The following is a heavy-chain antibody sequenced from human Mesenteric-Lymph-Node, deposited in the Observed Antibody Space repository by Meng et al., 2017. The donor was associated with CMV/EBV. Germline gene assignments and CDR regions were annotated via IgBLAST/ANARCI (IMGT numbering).Heavy chain of an antibody. CDR3: AGDKDYYFAY. V-gene: IGHV3-30-3*01. D-gene: IGHD3/OR15-3a*01. CDR1: GFTFSSYA. CDR2: TSFDGDKK. Sequence: GGSLRLSCAASGFTFSSYAMHWVRQAPGKGLEWVAVTSFDGDKKYYADSVKGRFTISRDNSKNTLYLEMNSLTAEDTAVYYCAGDKDYYFAYWGQGTLVTVSS. J-gene: IGHJ4*02.